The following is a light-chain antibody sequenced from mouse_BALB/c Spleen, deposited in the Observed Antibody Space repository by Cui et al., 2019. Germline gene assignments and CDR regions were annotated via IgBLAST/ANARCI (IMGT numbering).Light chain of an antibody. J-gene: IGKJ2*01. CDR1: NGISKY. Sequence: DVQITQSPSYLAASPGETITLDCMARNGISKYLVWYQEKSWKTNKIHIYAGSTLQAGIPLRFSGSGSGTDFTLTIRRLEPEDFAMYYCPQHKEDPCSFGGGTKL. V-gene: IGKV16-104*01. CDR2: AGS. CDR3: PQHKEDPCS.